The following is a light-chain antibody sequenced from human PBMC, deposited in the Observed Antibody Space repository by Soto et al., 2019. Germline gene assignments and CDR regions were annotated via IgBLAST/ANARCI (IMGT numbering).Light chain of an antibody. V-gene: IGKV3-20*01. CDR1: QSVSSSY. CDR3: QQYGSSPIN. Sequence: EIGLTQSPGTLSVSPGERATLSCRASQSVSSSYLAWYQQKPGQAPRLLIYGASSRATGIPDRFSGSGSGTDFTLTISRLEPEDFAVYYCQQYGSSPINFGQGTRLEIK. J-gene: IGKJ5*01. CDR2: GAS.